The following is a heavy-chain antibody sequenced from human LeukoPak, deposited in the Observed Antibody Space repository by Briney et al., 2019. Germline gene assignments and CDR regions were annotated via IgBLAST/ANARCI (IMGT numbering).Heavy chain of an antibody. Sequence: ASVKVSCTASGYTFTSYGISWVRQAPGQGLEWMGWISADKGNTNYAQNLQGRVTMTTDTSTSTAYMELRSLRSDDTAVYYCARTNWNDNSNFDYWGQGTLVTVSS. CDR1: GYTFTSYG. CDR2: ISADKGNT. D-gene: IGHD1-1*01. J-gene: IGHJ4*02. V-gene: IGHV1-18*01. CDR3: ARTNWNDNSNFDY.